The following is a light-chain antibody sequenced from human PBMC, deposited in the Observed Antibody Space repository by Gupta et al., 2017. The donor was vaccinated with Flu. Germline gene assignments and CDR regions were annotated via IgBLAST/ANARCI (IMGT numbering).Light chain of an antibody. CDR1: SFNIGTNT. V-gene: IGLV1-44*01. J-gene: IGLJ1*01. CDR2: SNS. Sequence: QSVLAQPPSVSGTPGQSVIISCSGSSFNIGTNTVNWYQQVPGAAPKLLIYSNSERTSGVPVRVSGSKSGTSASLAISGLQSEDEAEYYCAAWDDSLNGHHVFGTGTKVTVL. CDR3: AAWDDSLNGHHV.